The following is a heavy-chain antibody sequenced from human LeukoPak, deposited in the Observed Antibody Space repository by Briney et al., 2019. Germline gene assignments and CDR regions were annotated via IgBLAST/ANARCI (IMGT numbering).Heavy chain of an antibody. D-gene: IGHD3-3*01. CDR2: INTDESKI. J-gene: IGHJ4*02. V-gene: IGHV3-74*01. Sequence: GGSLRLSCAASGFTFSSHWMHWVRHTPGKGLVWVSRINTDESKINHADSVKGRFTISRDNAKNMLYLQMNSLRAEDTAVYYCARDHWSYDFWSGFPDYWGQGTLVTVSS. CDR1: GFTFSSHW. CDR3: ARDHWSYDFWSGFPDY.